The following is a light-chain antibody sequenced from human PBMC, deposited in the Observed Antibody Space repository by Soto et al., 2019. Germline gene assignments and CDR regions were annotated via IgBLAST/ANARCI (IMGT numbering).Light chain of an antibody. J-gene: IGKJ1*01. Sequence: DIQMTQSPSSLSASMGDRVSITCRASQSIGTDLNWYQQKPGKAPKLLIYGASTLQGGVPSRFSGSVSGKEFTLTISSLQPGDLATHFCQQTYSTQWTFGQGRKVEI. CDR2: GAS. CDR1: QSIGTD. CDR3: QQTYSTQWT. V-gene: IGKV1-39*01.